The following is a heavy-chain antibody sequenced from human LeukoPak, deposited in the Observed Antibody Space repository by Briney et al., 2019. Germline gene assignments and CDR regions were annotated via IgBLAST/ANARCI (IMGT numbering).Heavy chain of an antibody. Sequence: SVKVSCKASGGTFSSYAISWVRQAPGQGLEWMGGIIPIFGTANYAQKFQGGVTITADKSTSTAYMELSSLRSEDTAVYYCARDARNSYSGYDYVLDYWGQGTLVTVSS. V-gene: IGHV1-69*06. J-gene: IGHJ4*02. CDR3: ARDARNSYSGYDYVLDY. D-gene: IGHD5-12*01. CDR1: GGTFSSYA. CDR2: IIPIFGTA.